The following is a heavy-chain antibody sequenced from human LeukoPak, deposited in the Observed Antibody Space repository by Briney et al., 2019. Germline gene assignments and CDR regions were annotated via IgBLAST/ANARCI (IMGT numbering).Heavy chain of an antibody. J-gene: IGHJ4*02. V-gene: IGHV1-18*01. Sequence: ASVKVSCKASGYTFTSYGISWVRQAPGQGLEWMGWISAYNGNTNYAQKLQGRVTMTTDTSTSTAYMELRSLRSDDTAVYYCARSDIVVVVADLDYWGQGTLVTVSS. CDR1: GYTFTSYG. CDR2: ISAYNGNT. CDR3: ARSDIVVVVADLDY. D-gene: IGHD2-15*01.